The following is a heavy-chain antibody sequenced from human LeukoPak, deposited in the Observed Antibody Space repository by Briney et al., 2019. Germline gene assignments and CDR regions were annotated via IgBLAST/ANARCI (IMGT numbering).Heavy chain of an antibody. J-gene: IGHJ4*02. CDR3: ARSYRDTGAY. D-gene: IGHD1-1*01. CDR1: VDAISSSSHY. Sequence: SETLSLTCTISVDAISSSSHYWGWIRQPPGKGLEWIGSVYYSGGTYHNPSLKSRVSISIDTSKNQFSLKLRSVTAADTAVYYCARSYRDTGAYWGQGTLVTVSS. CDR2: VYYSGGT. V-gene: IGHV4-39*07.